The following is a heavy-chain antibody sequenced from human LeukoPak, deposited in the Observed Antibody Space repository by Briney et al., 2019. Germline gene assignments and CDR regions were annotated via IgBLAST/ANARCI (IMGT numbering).Heavy chain of an antibody. V-gene: IGHV3-15*01. Sequence: GGSLRLSCAASGFTFSNAWMSWVRQAPGKGLEWVGRIKSKTDGGTTDYAAPVKGRFTISRDDSKNTLYLQMNSLKTEDTAVYYCVKATYCSGGSCYYFDYWGQGTLVTVSS. J-gene: IGHJ4*02. CDR1: GFTFSNAW. CDR2: IKSKTDGGTT. CDR3: VKATYCSGGSCYYFDY. D-gene: IGHD2-15*01.